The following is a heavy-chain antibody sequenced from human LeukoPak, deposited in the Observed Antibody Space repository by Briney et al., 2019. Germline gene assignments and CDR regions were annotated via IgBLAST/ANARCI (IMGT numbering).Heavy chain of an antibody. D-gene: IGHD3-3*01. CDR2: IDARSGIT. J-gene: IGHJ3*02. CDR1: GFTVSSNY. V-gene: IGHV3-48*04. Sequence: GGSLRLSCAASGFTVSSNYMSWVRQAPGKGPEWVSYIDARSGITYYADSVQGRFTISRDDARESVFLQMDGLRVDDTAVYYCARTYDFGRGPPGDAFDNWGPGTWVIVSS. CDR3: ARTYDFGRGPPGDAFDN.